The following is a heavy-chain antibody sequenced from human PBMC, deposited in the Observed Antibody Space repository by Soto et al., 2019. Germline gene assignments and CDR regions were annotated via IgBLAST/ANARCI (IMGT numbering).Heavy chain of an antibody. Sequence: GGSLRLSCAASGFTFSSYAMSWVRQAPGKGLEWVSAISGSGGSTYYADSVKGRFTISRDNSKNTLYLQMNSLRAEDTAVYFCAKDGSSSWGPHYYGMDVWGQGTTVTVSS. CDR1: GFTFSSYA. CDR2: ISGSGGST. V-gene: IGHV3-23*01. CDR3: AKDGSSSWGPHYYGMDV. D-gene: IGHD6-13*01. J-gene: IGHJ6*02.